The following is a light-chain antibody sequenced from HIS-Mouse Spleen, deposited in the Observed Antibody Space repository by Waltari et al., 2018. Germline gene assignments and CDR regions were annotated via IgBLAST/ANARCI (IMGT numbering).Light chain of an antibody. CDR1: SSDVGGYNY. CDR3: SSYTSSSTRV. CDR2: DVS. J-gene: IGLJ3*02. Sequence: QSALTQPASVSGSPGQSITISCTGTSSDVGGYNYVSWYQQHPGKARKLMIYDVSNRPSGVSSRCSGSKSGITASLTISGLQAEDEADYYCSSYTSSSTRVFGGGTKLTVL. V-gene: IGLV2-14*03.